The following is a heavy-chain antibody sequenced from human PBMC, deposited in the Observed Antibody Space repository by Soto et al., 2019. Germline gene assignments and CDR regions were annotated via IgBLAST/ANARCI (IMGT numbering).Heavy chain of an antibody. Sequence: GASVKVSCKASGYIFTDYYMHWVRQAPGQGLEWMGWISAYNGNTNYAQKLQGRVTMTTDTSTSTAYMELRSLRSDDTAVYYCARGGLDNWFDPWGQGTLVTVSS. CDR3: ARGGLDNWFDP. J-gene: IGHJ5*02. CDR2: ISAYNGNT. CDR1: GYIFTDYY. V-gene: IGHV1-18*04.